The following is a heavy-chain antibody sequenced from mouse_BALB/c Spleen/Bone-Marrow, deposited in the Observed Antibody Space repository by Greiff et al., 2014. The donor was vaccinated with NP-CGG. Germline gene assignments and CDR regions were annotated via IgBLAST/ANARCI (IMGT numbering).Heavy chain of an antibody. CDR1: GYTFTDYE. CDR2: IDPETGGT. CDR3: TRHWDYAMDY. D-gene: IGHD4-1*01. Sequence: VQLQQSGAELVRPGASVTLSCKASGYTFTDYEMHWAKQTPVHGLEWIGAIDPETGGTAYNQKFKGKATLTADKSSSTAYMELRSLTSEDSAVYYCTRHWDYAMDYWGQGTSVTVSS. V-gene: IGHV1-15*01. J-gene: IGHJ4*01.